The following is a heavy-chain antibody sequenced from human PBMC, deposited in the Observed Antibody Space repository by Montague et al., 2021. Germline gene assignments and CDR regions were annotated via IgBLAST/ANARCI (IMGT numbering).Heavy chain of an antibody. CDR2: IKQDGSEK. J-gene: IGHJ4*02. CDR3: ARDQGQGYCGGDCYVGLDY. V-gene: IGHV3-7*01. D-gene: IGHD2-21*01. Sequence: SLRLSCAASGFTFSNYWMSWVRQAPGKGLEWVANIKQDGSEKHYVDSVKGRFTISRDNAKNSLYLQMNSLRAEDTAVYFCARDQGQGYCGGDCYVGLDYWGQGTLVTVFS. CDR1: GFTFSNYW.